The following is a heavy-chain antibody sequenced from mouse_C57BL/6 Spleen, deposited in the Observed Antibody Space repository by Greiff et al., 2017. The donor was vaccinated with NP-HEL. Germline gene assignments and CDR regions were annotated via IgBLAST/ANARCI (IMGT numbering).Heavy chain of an antibody. CDR2: IRNKANGYTT. V-gene: IGHV7-3*01. CDR1: GFTFTDYY. D-gene: IGHD1-1*01. CDR3: AGGSSYFDY. Sequence: EVQLVESGGGLVQPGGSLSLSCAASGFTFTDYYMSWVRQPPGKALEWLGFIRNKANGYTTEYSASVKGRFTISRDNSQSILYLQMNALRAEDSATYYCAGGSSYFDYWGQGTTLTVSS. J-gene: IGHJ2*01.